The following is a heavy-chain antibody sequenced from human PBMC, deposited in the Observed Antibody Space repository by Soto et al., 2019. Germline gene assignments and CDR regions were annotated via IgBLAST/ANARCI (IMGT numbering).Heavy chain of an antibody. CDR2: INQDGSEK. D-gene: IGHD3-22*01. J-gene: IGHJ6*02. CDR3: ARDRGRPDLRDTHSYDSSDLAYGMAV. Sequence: EVRLVESGGGLVQPGGSLTLSCAASGFTFSSYWMTWVRQAPGKGLEWVANINQDGSEKYYMDSMKGRFTISRDNAKKSLLLQLNSLRAEDTAVYYCARDRGRPDLRDTHSYDSSDLAYGMAVWGQGTTVTVSS. CDR1: GFTFSSYW. V-gene: IGHV3-7*01.